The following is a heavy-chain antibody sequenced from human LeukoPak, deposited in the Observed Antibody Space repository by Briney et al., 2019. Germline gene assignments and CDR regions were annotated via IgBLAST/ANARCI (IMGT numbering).Heavy chain of an antibody. J-gene: IGHJ6*03. D-gene: IGHD6-6*01. CDR2: IIPIFGTA. CDR1: GGTFSSYA. Sequence: GASVKVSCKASGGTFSSYAISWVRQAPGQGLEWMGGIIPIFGTANYAQKFQGRGTITTDESTSTAYMELSSLRSEDAAVYYCARGIAARPDYYYYYYMDVWGKGTTVTVSS. CDR3: ARGIAARPDYYYYYYMDV. V-gene: IGHV1-69*05.